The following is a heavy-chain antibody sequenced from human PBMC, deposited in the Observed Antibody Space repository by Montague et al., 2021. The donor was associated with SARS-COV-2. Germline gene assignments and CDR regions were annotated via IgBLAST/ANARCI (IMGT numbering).Heavy chain of an antibody. D-gene: IGHD2/OR15-2a*01. CDR1: GASMSGYH. V-gene: IGHV4-4*07. Sequence: SETLSLTCTVSGASMSGYHWSWIRQPAGKAPEWIGRIYSNGDTTYNPSLKSRLTMSVDTSEWQFSLKMTSVSAADTAIYYCARGSEYYYHPFDYWGHGNLVTVSS. CDR3: ARGSEYYYHPFDY. J-gene: IGHJ4*01. CDR2: IYSNGDT.